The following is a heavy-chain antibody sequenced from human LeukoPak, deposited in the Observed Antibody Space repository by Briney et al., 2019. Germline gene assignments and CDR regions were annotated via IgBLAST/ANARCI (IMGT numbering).Heavy chain of an antibody. CDR1: GFTFFTYA. D-gene: IGHD3-10*01. Sequence: PGGSLRLSCAASGFTFFTYAMSWVRQAPGKGLEWVGGISISSVDSYYADSVKGRFSISRDDFKNTLYLQMDRLTDEDTAVYYCAKDRELLFAHCWFDLWGQGTLVTVSS. V-gene: IGHV3-23*01. J-gene: IGHJ5*02. CDR2: ISISSVDS. CDR3: AKDRELLFAHCWFDL.